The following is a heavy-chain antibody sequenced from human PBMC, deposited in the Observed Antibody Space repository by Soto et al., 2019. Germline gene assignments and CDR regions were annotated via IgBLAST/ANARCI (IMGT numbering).Heavy chain of an antibody. CDR1: GFTFSSYA. V-gene: IGHV3-23*01. D-gene: IGHD6-13*01. CDR2: ISDSGVST. Sequence: GGSLRLSCAASGFTFSSYALSWVRQAPGKGLEWVSAISDSGVSTYYAGSVKGRFTISRDKSKNTLYLQMNSLRAEDTALYYCAKGGITWYGFDYWGQGTLVTVSS. CDR3: AKGGITWYGFDY. J-gene: IGHJ4*02.